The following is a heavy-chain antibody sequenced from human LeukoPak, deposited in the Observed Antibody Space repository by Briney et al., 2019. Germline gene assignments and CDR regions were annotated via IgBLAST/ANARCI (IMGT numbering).Heavy chain of an antibody. Sequence: GGSLRPSCAASGFTFSDYYMSWIRQAPGKGLEWVSYISSSGSTIYYADSVKGRFTISRDNAKNSLYLQMNSLRAEDTAVYYCARDPTVAVGPFDYWGQGTLVTVSS. CDR3: ARDPTVAVGPFDY. D-gene: IGHD6-19*01. CDR1: GFTFSDYY. J-gene: IGHJ4*02. V-gene: IGHV3-11*04. CDR2: ISSSGSTI.